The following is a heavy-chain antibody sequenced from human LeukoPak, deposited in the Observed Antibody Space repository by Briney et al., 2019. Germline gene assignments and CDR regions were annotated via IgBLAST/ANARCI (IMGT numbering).Heavy chain of an antibody. CDR3: ARLRLVVTAGDWFDP. V-gene: IGHV4-39*01. J-gene: IGHJ5*02. D-gene: IGHD2-21*02. Sequence: PSETLSLTCTVSGGSISSSSYYWGWLRQPPGKGLEWIGGIYYSGNTYYNPSLKSRVTISVDTSKNQFSLKLSSVTAADTAVYYCARLRLVVTAGDWFDPWGQGTLVTVSS. CDR2: IYYSGNT. CDR1: GGSISSSSYY.